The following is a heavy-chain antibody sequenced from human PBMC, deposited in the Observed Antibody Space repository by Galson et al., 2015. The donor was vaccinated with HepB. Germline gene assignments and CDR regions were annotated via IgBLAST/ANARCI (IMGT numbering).Heavy chain of an antibody. CDR1: GYTFTNYG. D-gene: IGHD3-16*01. CDR3: ARGERADY. J-gene: IGHJ4*02. V-gene: IGHV1-18*04. Sequence: QSGAEVKKPGASVKVSCKASGYTFTNYGFSWVRRAPGQGLEWMGWISVYTGDTNYAHKFQGRVTMTTDTSTTTAYMELRSLRSDDTAVYYCARGERADYWGQGTLVTVSS. CDR2: ISVYTGDT.